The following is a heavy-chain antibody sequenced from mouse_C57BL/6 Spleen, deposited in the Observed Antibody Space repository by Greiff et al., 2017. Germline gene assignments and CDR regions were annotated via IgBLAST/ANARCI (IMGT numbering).Heavy chain of an antibody. CDR3: ARPPYDYDGGYYAMDY. D-gene: IGHD2-4*01. V-gene: IGHV1-54*01. CDR2: INPGSGGT. Sequence: QVQLQQSGAELVRPGTSVKVSCKASGYAFTNYLIEWVKQRPGQGLEWIGVINPGSGGTNYNEKFKGKATLTADKSSSTAYMQLSSLTSEDSAVYFCARPPYDYDGGYYAMDYWGQGTSVTVSS. CDR1: GYAFTNYL. J-gene: IGHJ4*01.